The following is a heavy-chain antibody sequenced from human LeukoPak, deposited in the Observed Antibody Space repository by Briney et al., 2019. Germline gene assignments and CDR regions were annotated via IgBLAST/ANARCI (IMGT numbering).Heavy chain of an antibody. Sequence: GGSLRLSCAASGFTFSSYSMNWVRQAPGKGLEWISYISSSSSSIHYADSVKGRFTISRDNAKNSLFLQMNSLRAEDTAVYYCGRDWGYYYDTPYYYGMDVWGQGTTVTVSS. CDR1: GFTFSSYS. D-gene: IGHD3-22*01. CDR3: GRDWGYYYDTPYYYGMDV. V-gene: IGHV3-48*01. CDR2: ISSSSSSI. J-gene: IGHJ6*02.